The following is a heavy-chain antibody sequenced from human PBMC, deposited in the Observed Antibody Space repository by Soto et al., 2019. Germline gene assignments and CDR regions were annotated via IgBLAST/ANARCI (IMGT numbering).Heavy chain of an antibody. CDR2: IYWDDDK. CDR3: ALSPLNSRLVDILTGYYFDY. CDR1: GFSLSTSGVG. D-gene: IGHD3-9*01. V-gene: IGHV2-5*02. J-gene: IGHJ4*02. Sequence: GSGPTLVNPTQTLTLTFTFCGFSLSTSGVGVGWIRQPPGKALEWLALIYWDDDKRYSPSLKSRLTITKDTSKNQVVLTMTNMDPVDTATYYCALSPLNSRLVDILTGYYFDYWGQGTLVTVSS.